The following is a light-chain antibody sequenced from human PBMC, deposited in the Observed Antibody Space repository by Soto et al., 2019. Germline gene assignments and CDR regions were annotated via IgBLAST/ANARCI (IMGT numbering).Light chain of an antibody. CDR3: QQYGSSPTWT. Sequence: EIVLTQYPGTLSLSPGERATLSCRASQSVSSSYLAWYQQKPGQAPRLLIYGASSRATGIPDRFSGSGSGTDFPLTISRLEPEYFAVYYCQQYGSSPTWTFGQGTKVEIK. CDR2: GAS. V-gene: IGKV3-20*01. CDR1: QSVSSSY. J-gene: IGKJ1*01.